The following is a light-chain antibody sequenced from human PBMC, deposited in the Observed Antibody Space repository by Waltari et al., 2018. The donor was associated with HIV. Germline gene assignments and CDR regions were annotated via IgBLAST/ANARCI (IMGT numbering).Light chain of an antibody. CDR1: SSDVGSYNL. CDR3: CSYAGSSYV. CDR2: EGS. Sequence: QSALTQPASVSGSPGQSITISCTGTSSDVGSYNLVSWYQQHPGKAPKLMIYEGSKRPPGVSNRFSGSKSCNTASLTISGLQAEDEADYYCCSYAGSSYVFGTGTKVTVL. V-gene: IGLV2-23*01. J-gene: IGLJ1*01.